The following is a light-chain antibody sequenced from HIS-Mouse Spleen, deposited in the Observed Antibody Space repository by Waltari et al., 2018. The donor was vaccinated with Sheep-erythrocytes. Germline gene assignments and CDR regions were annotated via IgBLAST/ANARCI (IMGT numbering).Light chain of an antibody. CDR1: ISNIGAGYD. J-gene: IGLJ1*01. CDR2: DVS. V-gene: IGLV1-40*01. CDR3: CSYAGSYNHV. Sequence: QSVLTQPPSVSGAPGQRVTISCTGSISNIGAGYDVHWYQQLPGTAPKLMIYDVSKRPSGVPDRFSGSKSGNTASLTISGLQAEDEADYYCCSYAGSYNHVFATGTKVTVL.